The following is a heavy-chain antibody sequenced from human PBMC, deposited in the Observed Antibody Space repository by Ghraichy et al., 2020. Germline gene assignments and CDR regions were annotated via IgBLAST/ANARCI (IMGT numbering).Heavy chain of an antibody. CDR2: VITSLGFA. D-gene: IGHD2-2*01. CDR3: ARRATSYDYFDY. V-gene: IGHV1-69*02. CDR1: GGTFSTSI. Sequence: SVKLSCKASGGTFSTSIIGWVRQAPGQGLEWMGRVITSLGFADYAQKFQGRLRITADKSTNTAYMDLSSLRSDDTAVYYCARRATSYDYFDYWGQGTLVTVSS. J-gene: IGHJ4*02.